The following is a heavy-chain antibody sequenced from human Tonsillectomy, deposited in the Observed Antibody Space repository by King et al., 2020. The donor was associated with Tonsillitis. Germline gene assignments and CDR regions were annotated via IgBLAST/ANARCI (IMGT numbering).Heavy chain of an antibody. CDR1: CGSISSNH. CDR3: ARMIAVAGLNWFDP. V-gene: IGHV4-59*01. J-gene: IGHJ5*02. D-gene: IGHD6-19*01. Sequence: VQLQESSPGLVKPSETLSLTCTVSCGSISSNHWSWIRQPPGKGLEWIGYIYDSGSTNYNPSLKSRVTISEDTSKNQFSLKLSSVTAADTAVYYCARMIAVAGLNWFDPWGQGTLVTVSS. CDR2: IYDSGST.